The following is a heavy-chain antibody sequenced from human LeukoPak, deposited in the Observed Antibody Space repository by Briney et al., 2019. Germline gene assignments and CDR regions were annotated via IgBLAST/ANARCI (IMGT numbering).Heavy chain of an antibody. CDR3: ARAYYYGSGSLDY. J-gene: IGHJ4*02. CDR2: ISYDGSNK. D-gene: IGHD3-10*01. V-gene: IGHV3-30-3*01. CDR1: GFTFSSYA. Sequence: GGSLRLSCAASGFTFSSYAMHWVRQAPGKGLEWVAVISYDGSNKYYEDSVKGRFTISRDNSKNTLYLQMNSLRAEDTAVYYCARAYYYGSGSLDYWGQGTLVTVSS.